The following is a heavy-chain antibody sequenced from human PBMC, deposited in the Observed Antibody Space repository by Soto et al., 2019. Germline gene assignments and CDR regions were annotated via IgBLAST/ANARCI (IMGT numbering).Heavy chain of an antibody. J-gene: IGHJ4*01. V-gene: IGHV3-15*01. Sequence: PGGSLRLSCEVSGFTFSNAWTNWVRQAPGKGLEWVGRIKSKKNGGTTDYAAPVKGRFTISRDDSQNRLYLQMSSLKSEDTGVYYCATIYDYVWGSYRLFDYWGHGTLVTVSS. CDR2: IKSKKNGGTT. CDR3: ATIYDYVWGSYRLFDY. CDR1: GFTFSNAW. D-gene: IGHD3-16*02.